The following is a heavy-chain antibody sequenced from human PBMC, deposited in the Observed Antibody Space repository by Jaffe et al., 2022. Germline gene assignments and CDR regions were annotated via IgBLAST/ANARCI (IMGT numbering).Heavy chain of an antibody. Sequence: EVQLVESGGGLVQPGRSLRLSCAASGFTFDDYAMHWVRQAPGKGLEWVSGISWNSGSIGYADSVKGRFTISRDNAKNSLYLQMNSLRAEDTALYYCAKDTGTTGTTNYFDYWGQGTLVTVSS. CDR3: AKDTGTTGTTNYFDY. J-gene: IGHJ4*02. CDR2: ISWNSGSI. D-gene: IGHD1-1*01. V-gene: IGHV3-9*01. CDR1: GFTFDDYA.